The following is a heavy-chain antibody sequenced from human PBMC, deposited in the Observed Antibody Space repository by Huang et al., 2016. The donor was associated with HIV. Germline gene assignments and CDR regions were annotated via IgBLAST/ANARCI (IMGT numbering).Heavy chain of an antibody. V-gene: IGHV3-53*01. CDR3: ARGRYGTPNA. CDR1: GFTVTSNY. D-gene: IGHD5-18*01. J-gene: IGHJ5*02. CDR2: LSPGGKA. Sequence: EVPLVESGGGLVQPGGSLRLSCAASGFTVTSNYMTWVRQAPGKGLEWVSLLSPGGKAHCADSVKGRFTISGDISQNTVFLQMSSLRVEDTAVYYCARGRYGTPNAWGQGTLVTVSS.